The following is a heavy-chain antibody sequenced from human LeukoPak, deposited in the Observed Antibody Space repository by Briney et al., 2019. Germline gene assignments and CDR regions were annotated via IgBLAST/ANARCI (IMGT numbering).Heavy chain of an antibody. CDR1: GYTFTGYY. D-gene: IGHD3-9*01. Sequence: ASVKVSCKASGYTFTGYYMHWVRQAPGQGLEWMGWINPNSGGTNYAQKFQGRVTMTRDTSISTAYMELSRLRSDDTAVYYCARADPHGDVLRYFDWLARRRGAFDIWGQGTMVTVSS. CDR2: INPNSGGT. J-gene: IGHJ3*02. V-gene: IGHV1-2*02. CDR3: ARADPHGDVLRYFDWLARRRGAFDI.